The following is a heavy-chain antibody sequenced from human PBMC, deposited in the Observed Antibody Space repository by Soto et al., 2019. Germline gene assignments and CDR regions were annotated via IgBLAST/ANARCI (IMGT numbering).Heavy chain of an antibody. CDR1: GGSISSSNW. D-gene: IGHD3-10*01. CDR3: AGRRTRGWFDP. V-gene: IGHV4-4*02. J-gene: IGHJ5*02. CDR2: IYHSGST. Sequence: QVQLQESGPGLVKPSGTLSLTCAVSGGSISSSNWWSWVRQPPGKGLEWIGEIYHSGSTNYNPSLKIRVTRSVDASKHQFSLKLSSVTAADTGVYYCAGRRTRGWFDPWGQGTLVTVSS.